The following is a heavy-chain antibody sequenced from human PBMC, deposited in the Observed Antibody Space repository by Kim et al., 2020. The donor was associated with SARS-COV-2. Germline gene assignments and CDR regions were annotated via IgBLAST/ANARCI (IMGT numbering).Heavy chain of an antibody. V-gene: IGHV1-18*01. Sequence: LQGRVTMTTDTSTSTAYMELRSLRSDDTAVYYCARDGGVISRGEQQLFDYWGQGTLVTVSS. D-gene: IGHD3-16*02. CDR3: ARDGGVISRGEQQLFDY. J-gene: IGHJ4*02.